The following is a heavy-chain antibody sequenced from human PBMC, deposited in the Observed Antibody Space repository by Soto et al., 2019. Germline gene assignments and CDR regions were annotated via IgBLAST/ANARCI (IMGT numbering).Heavy chain of an antibody. Sequence: EVQLVESGGGLVQPGGSLRLSCAASGFTFSSYDMHWVRQAPGKGLEYVSAIVSSGGSTYYANSVKGRFTISRDNSKNTLYLQVGSLRAEDMAVYYCARGAERFDYWGQGTLVTVSS. CDR3: ARGAERFDY. J-gene: IGHJ4*02. CDR1: GFTFSSYD. CDR2: IVSSGGST. V-gene: IGHV3-64*01.